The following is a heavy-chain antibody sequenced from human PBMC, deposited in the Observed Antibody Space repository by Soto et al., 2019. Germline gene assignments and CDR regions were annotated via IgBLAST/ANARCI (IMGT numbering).Heavy chain of an antibody. CDR1: GGSISSGGYY. CDR3: AISVFP. V-gene: IGHV4-31*03. CDR2: IYYRGST. Sequence: QVQLQESGPGLVKPSQTLSLTCTVSGGSISSGGYYWTWIRQHPGKVLEWIGYIYYRGSTYYNPSLKIRVTISVDPSKNQSSLKLSSVTAADTPVYYCAISVFPSGQGTVVTVSS. J-gene: IGHJ5*02.